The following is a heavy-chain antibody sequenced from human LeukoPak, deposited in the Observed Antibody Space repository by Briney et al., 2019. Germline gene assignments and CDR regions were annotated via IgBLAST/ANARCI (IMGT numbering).Heavy chain of an antibody. J-gene: IGHJ5*02. CDR2: VPLSGRT. CDR1: GQSVSGSRSY. CDR3: AKEPDGIRFDP. Sequence: SESLSLTCAVYGQSVSGSRSYWAWLRQPPGKGLEWIGNVPLSGRTTYNPALESRVSISMDSSKNQLSLTLTSVTAADTAVYYCAKEPDGIRFDPWGQGTLVTVSS. V-gene: IGHV4-34*01. D-gene: IGHD1-14*01.